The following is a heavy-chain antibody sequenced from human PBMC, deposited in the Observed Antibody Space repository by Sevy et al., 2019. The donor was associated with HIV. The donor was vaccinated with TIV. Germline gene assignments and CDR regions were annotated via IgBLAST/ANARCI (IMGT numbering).Heavy chain of an antibody. Sequence: GGSLRLSCRASGFNVGDYVMNWFRQAPGKGLDWVGFIRSKAYGETRENAASVKGRVTISREDSKGIAYLQMHRLKTEDTGRYYCTRAMYYHDSGSYYGMDVWGQGTTVTVSS. V-gene: IGHV3-49*03. CDR3: TRAMYYHDSGSYYGMDV. CDR1: GFNVGDYV. CDR2: IRSKAYGETR. D-gene: IGHD3-10*01. J-gene: IGHJ6*02.